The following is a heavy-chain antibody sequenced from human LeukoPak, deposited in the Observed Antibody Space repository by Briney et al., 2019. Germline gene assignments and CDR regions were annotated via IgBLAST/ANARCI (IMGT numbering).Heavy chain of an antibody. CDR3: ARGVAGSGSTPNY. CDR2: LSYSGDT. J-gene: IGHJ4*02. V-gene: IGHV4-59*01. Sequence: SETLSLTCTVAGGSISGYYWMWIRQPPGKGLEWIGYLSYSGDTKYSPSFKSRVTISEDTSKNQASLKLKSVTAADTAVYYCARGVAGSGSTPNYWGQGTLVTVSS. D-gene: IGHD1-26*01. CDR1: GGSISGYY.